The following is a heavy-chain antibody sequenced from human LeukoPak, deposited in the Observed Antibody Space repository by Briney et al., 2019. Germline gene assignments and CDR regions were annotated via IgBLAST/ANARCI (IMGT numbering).Heavy chain of an antibody. J-gene: IGHJ6*02. D-gene: IGHD1/OR15-1a*01. CDR2: MNKDGSEK. Sequence: GGSLRLSCAASEFTFSSYWMSWVRQAPGKGPEWVANMNKDGSEKYYVDSVKGRFTISRDTAKNSLYLQMNNLRAEDTALYYCARNNDMDVWGQGTTVIVSS. CDR1: EFTFSSYW. V-gene: IGHV3-7*03. CDR3: ARNNDMDV.